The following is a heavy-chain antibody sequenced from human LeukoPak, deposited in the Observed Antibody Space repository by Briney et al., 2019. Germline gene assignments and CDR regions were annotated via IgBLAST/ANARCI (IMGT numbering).Heavy chain of an antibody. CDR2: ISWNSGSI. Sequence: GGSLRLSCAASGFTFDDYAMHWVRQAPGKGLGWVSGISWNSGSIGYADSVKGRFTISRDNAKNSLYLQMNSLRAEDTALYYCAKATGYYDSSLDIWGQGTMVTVSS. D-gene: IGHD3-22*01. V-gene: IGHV3-9*01. CDR3: AKATGYYDSSLDI. J-gene: IGHJ3*02. CDR1: GFTFDDYA.